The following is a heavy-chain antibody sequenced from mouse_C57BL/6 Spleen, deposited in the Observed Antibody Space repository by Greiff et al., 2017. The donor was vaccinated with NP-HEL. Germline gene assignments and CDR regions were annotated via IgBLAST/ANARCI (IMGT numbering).Heavy chain of an antibody. V-gene: IGHV1-80*01. D-gene: IGHD3-2*02. J-gene: IGHJ2*01. CDR1: GYAFSSYW. CDR3: AINFPAQATPGY. Sequence: QVQLKQSGAELVKPGASVKISCKASGYAFSSYWMNWVKQRPGKGLEWIGQIYPGDGDTNYNGKFKGKATLTADKSSSTAYMQLSSLTSEDSAVYFCAINFPAQATPGYWGQGTTLTVSS. CDR2: IYPGDGDT.